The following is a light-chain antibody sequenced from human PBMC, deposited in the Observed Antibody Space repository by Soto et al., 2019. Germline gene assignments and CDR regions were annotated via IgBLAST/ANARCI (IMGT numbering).Light chain of an antibody. CDR1: SSDVGSYNR. V-gene: IGLV2-18*02. CDR2: EVS. CDR3: SSYTSSTTLV. Sequence: QSVLTQPPSVSGSPGQSVTISCTGTSSDVGSYNRVSWYQQPPGTAPKLMMYEVSNRPSGVPDRFSGSKSGNTASLTISGLQAEDEADYYCSSYTSSTTLVFGGGTKLTVL. J-gene: IGLJ2*01.